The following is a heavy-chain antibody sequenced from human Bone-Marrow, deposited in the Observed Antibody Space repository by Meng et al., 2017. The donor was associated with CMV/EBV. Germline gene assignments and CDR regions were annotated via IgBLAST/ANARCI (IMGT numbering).Heavy chain of an antibody. CDR2: INPNSGGT. J-gene: IGHJ4*02. V-gene: IGHV1-2*02. D-gene: IGHD4-23*01. CDR3: ARIYGGRYY. CDR1: GYTFTSYY. Sequence: ASVKVSCKASGYTFTSYYIHWVRQAPGQGLEWMGWINPNSGGTNYAQKFQGRVTMTRDTSISTAYMELGRLGSDDTAVYYWARIYGGRYYWGQGTLVTVSS.